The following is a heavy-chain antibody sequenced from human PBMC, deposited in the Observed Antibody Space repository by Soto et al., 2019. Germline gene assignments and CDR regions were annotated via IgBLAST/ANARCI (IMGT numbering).Heavy chain of an antibody. Sequence: GESLKISCKGSGYSFTSYWIGWVRQMPGKGLEWMGIIYPGDSDTRYSPSFQGQVTISADKSISTAYLQWSSLRASDTAMYYCASSPSYYGSGSQLYFDYWGQGTLVTVSS. CDR1: GYSFTSYW. D-gene: IGHD3-10*01. V-gene: IGHV5-51*01. J-gene: IGHJ4*02. CDR2: IYPGDSDT. CDR3: ASSPSYYGSGSQLYFDY.